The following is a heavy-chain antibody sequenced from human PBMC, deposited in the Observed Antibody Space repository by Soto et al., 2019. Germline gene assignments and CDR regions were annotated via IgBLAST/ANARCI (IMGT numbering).Heavy chain of an antibody. Sequence: GGSLRLSCAASGFTFSSYGMHWVRQAPGKGLEWVAVIWYDGSNKYYADSVKGRFTISRDNSKNTLYLQMNSLRAEDTAVYYCARDDYVSGYCSGGSCYSAVYWGQGT. V-gene: IGHV3-33*01. D-gene: IGHD2-15*01. CDR1: GFTFSSYG. CDR2: IWYDGSNK. J-gene: IGHJ4*02. CDR3: ARDDYVSGYCSGGSCYSAVY.